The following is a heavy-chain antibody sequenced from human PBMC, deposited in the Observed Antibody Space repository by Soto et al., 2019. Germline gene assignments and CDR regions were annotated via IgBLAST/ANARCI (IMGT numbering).Heavy chain of an antibody. CDR3: ARDSYAAVAGTWHYFDY. Sequence: QVQLVESGGGVVQPGRSLRLSCAASGFSFSSYAMHWVRQAPGKGLEWVAIIWYDGSRRYYGDSVKGRFTISRDDSENTLSLEMNSLRAEDTAVYYCARDSYAAVAGTWHYFDYWGQGALVTVSS. D-gene: IGHD6-19*01. V-gene: IGHV3-33*01. J-gene: IGHJ4*02. CDR2: IWYDGSRR. CDR1: GFSFSSYA.